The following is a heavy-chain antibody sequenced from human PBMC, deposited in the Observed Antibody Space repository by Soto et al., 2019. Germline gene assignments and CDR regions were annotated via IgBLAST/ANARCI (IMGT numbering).Heavy chain of an antibody. J-gene: IGHJ6*02. CDR3: ANGYCISTSCYAPYYGMDV. V-gene: IGHV3-30*18. CDR2: ISYDGSNK. D-gene: IGHD2-2*01. Sequence: QVQLVESGGGVVQPGRSLRLSCAASGFTFSSYGMHWVRQAPGKGLEWVAVISYDGSNKYYADSVKGRFTISRDNSKNTLYLQMNSLRAEDTAVYYCANGYCISTSCYAPYYGMDVWGQGTTVTVSS. CDR1: GFTFSSYG.